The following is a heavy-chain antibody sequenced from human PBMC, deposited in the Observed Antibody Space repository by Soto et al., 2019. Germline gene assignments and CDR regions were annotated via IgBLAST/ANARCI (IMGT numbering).Heavy chain of an antibody. CDR2: IYYSGST. D-gene: IGHD1-26*01. Sequence: PSETLSLTCTVSGGSISSYYWSWIRQPPGKGLEWIGYIYYSGSTNYNPSLKSRVTISVDTSKNQFSLKLSSVTAADTAVYYCARRGGGSYTSPIFDYWGQGTLVTVSS. V-gene: IGHV4-59*08. CDR1: GGSISSYY. CDR3: ARRGGGSYTSPIFDY. J-gene: IGHJ4*02.